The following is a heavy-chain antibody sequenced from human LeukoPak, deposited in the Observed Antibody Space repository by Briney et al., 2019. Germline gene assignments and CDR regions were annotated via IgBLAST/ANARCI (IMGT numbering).Heavy chain of an antibody. CDR2: IYYSGST. CDR1: GGSFSGYY. CDR3: ARRGQRYDSSGYPLYYFDY. D-gene: IGHD3-22*01. V-gene: IGHV4-34*01. Sequence: SETLSLTCAVYGGSFSGYYWSWIRQPPGKGLEWIGSIYYSGSTYYNPSLKSRVTISVDTSKNQFSLKLSSVTAADTAVYYCARRGQRYDSSGYPLYYFDYWGQGTLVTVSS. J-gene: IGHJ4*02.